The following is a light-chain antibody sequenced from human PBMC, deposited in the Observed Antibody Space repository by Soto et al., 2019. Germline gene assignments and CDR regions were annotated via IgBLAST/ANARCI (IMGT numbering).Light chain of an antibody. CDR3: QQNYSTPLT. Sequence: TQLTESPSALAASVGGTGPSACRASQNISSYLNWYQHKPGKAPKLLIYAASSLHSGVPSRFSGSGSGTDFTLTISSLQPEDFATYSCQQNYSTPLTFGGGTKVDI. J-gene: IGKJ4*01. CDR1: QNISSY. CDR2: AAS. V-gene: IGKV1-39*01.